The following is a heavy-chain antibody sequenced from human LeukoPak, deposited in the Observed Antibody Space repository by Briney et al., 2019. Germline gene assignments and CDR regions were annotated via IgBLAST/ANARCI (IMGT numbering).Heavy chain of an antibody. CDR2: ISAYNGDT. V-gene: IGHV1-18*01. D-gene: IGHD2-2*01. J-gene: IGHJ4*02. CDR1: GYTFTNYD. Sequence: GASVKVSCKASGYTFTNYDISWVRQAPGQGLEWMGWISAYNGDTSYAQRLQGRVTMTTDTSTSTAYMELGSLGSDDTAVYYCARVGEYCTGISCLNYWSQGTLVTVSS. CDR3: ARVGEYCTGISCLNY.